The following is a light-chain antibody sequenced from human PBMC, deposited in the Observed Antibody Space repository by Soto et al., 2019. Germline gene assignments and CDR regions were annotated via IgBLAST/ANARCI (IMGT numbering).Light chain of an antibody. V-gene: IGKV3-20*01. J-gene: IGKJ2*01. Sequence: EIVLTQSPGTLSLSPGERATLSCRASQSVSSSYLAWYQQQPGQAPRLLIYGASSRATGIPDRFSGSGSVTDFNITISRLEPEDFAVYYCQQFGNSQYTFGQGPRLEIK. CDR3: QQFGNSQYT. CDR1: QSVSSSY. CDR2: GAS.